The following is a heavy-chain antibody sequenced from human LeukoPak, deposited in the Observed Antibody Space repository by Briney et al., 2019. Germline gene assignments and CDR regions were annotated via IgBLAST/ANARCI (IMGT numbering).Heavy chain of an antibody. Sequence: SCKASGYTFTSYAMHWVRQAPGKGLEWVAVISYDGSNKYYADSVKGRFTISRDNSKNTLYLQMNSLRAEDTAVYYCARAPVDIVAANGMDVWGQGTTVTVSS. CDR1: GYTFTSYA. J-gene: IGHJ6*02. V-gene: IGHV3-30-3*01. CDR2: ISYDGSNK. D-gene: IGHD5-12*01. CDR3: ARAPVDIVAANGMDV.